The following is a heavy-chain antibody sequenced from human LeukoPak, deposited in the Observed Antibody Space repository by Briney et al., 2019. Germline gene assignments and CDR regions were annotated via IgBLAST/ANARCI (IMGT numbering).Heavy chain of an antibody. CDR3: AKDIKASSRAAIYWDYYYYGMDV. CDR2: INDSGRRT. V-gene: IGHV3-23*01. J-gene: IGHJ6*02. D-gene: IGHD2-2*01. Sequence: GGSLRLSCAASGFILSTYRMSWLRQDPAKGLEWVSLINDSGRRTYYEDSVKGRFTVSRDNSKYTLYLQMNSLRVEDTAVYYCAKDIKASSRAAIYWDYYYYGMDVWGQGTTVNVSS. CDR1: GFILSTYR.